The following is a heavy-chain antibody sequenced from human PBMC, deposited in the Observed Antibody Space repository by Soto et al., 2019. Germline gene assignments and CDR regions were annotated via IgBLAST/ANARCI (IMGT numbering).Heavy chain of an antibody. D-gene: IGHD5-12*01. CDR1: GYTFTNYG. Sequence: GASVKVSCKASGYTFTNYGISWVRQAPGQGLEWMGWISAYNGNTNYAQKLQARVTMTTDTSTSTAYMELRSLRSDDTAVYYCARERDGYNFIGAFDIWGQGTMVNVSS. V-gene: IGHV1-18*04. CDR2: ISAYNGNT. J-gene: IGHJ3*02. CDR3: ARERDGYNFIGAFDI.